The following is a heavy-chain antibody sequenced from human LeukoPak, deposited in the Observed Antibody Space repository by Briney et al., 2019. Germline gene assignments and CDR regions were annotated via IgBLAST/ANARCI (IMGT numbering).Heavy chain of an antibody. CDR2: INAGNGNT. V-gene: IGHV1-3*01. J-gene: IGHJ3*02. CDR3: ASHHWGGYSGYALAFYI. D-gene: IGHD5-12*01. CDR1: GYTFTSSA. Sequence: ASVKVSCKASGYTFTSSAMHWVRQAPGQRLEWMGWINAGNGNTKYSQKFQGRVTITRDTSASTAYMELSSLRSEDTAVYYCASHHWGGYSGYALAFYIWGQGTMVTVSS.